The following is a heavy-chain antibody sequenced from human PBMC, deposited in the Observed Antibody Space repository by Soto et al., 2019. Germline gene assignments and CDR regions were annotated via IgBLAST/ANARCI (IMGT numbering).Heavy chain of an antibody. CDR3: ARAYGSGSYYMFDY. Sequence: GASVKVSCKASGGTFSSYAISWVRQAPGQGLEWMGGIIPIFGTANYAQKFQGRVTITADESTSTAYMELSSLGSEDTAVYYCARAYGSGSYYMFDYWGQGTLVTVSS. J-gene: IGHJ4*02. D-gene: IGHD3-10*01. CDR1: GGTFSSYA. V-gene: IGHV1-69*13. CDR2: IIPIFGTA.